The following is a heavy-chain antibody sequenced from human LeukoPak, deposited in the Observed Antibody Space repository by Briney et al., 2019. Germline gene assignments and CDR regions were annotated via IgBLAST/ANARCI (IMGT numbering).Heavy chain of an antibody. D-gene: IGHD6-13*01. CDR1: GVSINSSTY. V-gene: IGHV4-4*02. CDR2: IYHSGST. Sequence: SETLSLTCVVSGVSINSSTYWSWVRQSPGKGLEWIGEIYHSGSTNYNPSLKSRVTISVDKSKNQFSLKLSSVTAADTAVYYCARDLRIAAAGTFDYWGQGTLVTVSS. J-gene: IGHJ4*02. CDR3: ARDLRIAAAGTFDY.